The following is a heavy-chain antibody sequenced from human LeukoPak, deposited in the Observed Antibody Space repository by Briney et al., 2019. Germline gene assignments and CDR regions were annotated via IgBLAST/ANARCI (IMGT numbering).Heavy chain of an antibody. Sequence: SETLSLTCTVSGGPISTSYFWGWVRQPPGKGLEWIGTTDYSGTTYYNPSLKSRVTISVDTSKNQFSLKLSSVTAADTAVYYCARIGAYGDPGWGQGTLVTVSS. V-gene: IGHV4-39*07. J-gene: IGHJ4*02. CDR3: ARIGAYGDPG. CDR1: GGPISTSYF. CDR2: TDYSGTT. D-gene: IGHD4-17*01.